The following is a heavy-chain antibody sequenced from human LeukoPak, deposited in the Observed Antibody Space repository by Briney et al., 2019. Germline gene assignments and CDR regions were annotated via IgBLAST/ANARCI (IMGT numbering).Heavy chain of an antibody. CDR1: GFTFDDYA. Sequence: GRSLRLSCAASGFTFDDYAMHWVRQAPGKGLEWVSGISWNSGSIGYADSVKGRFTISRDNAKNSLYLQMNSLRAEDTALYYCAKSRSDSSGSDYWGQGTLVTVSS. V-gene: IGHV3-9*01. CDR2: ISWNSGSI. CDR3: AKSRSDSSGSDY. D-gene: IGHD6-19*01. J-gene: IGHJ4*02.